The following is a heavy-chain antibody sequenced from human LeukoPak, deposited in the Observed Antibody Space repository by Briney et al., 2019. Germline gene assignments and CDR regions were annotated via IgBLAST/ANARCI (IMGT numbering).Heavy chain of an antibody. V-gene: IGHV4-34*01. CDR3: ARRGDSPMIGDH. Sequence: SETLSLTCAVYGGSSSGYYWSWIRQPPGKGLEWIGEISHSGGTNNNPSLKGRVAISLDISKNQFSLSLRSVTAADTAVYYCARRGDSPMIGDHWGQGILVTVAS. D-gene: IGHD3-10*02. CDR1: GGSSSGYY. J-gene: IGHJ4*02. CDR2: ISHSGGT.